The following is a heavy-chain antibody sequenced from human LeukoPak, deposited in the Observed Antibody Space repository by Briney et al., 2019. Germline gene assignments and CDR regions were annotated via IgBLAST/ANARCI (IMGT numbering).Heavy chain of an antibody. Sequence: PGGSLRLSCAASGFNFITAAMTWVRQAPGKGLEWVSLIGSSGSSTYYADSVKGRFNISRDNSNHTLSLQMNSLRVEDTAIYYCVKDIQLSTWGLGTMVTVSS. V-gene: IGHV3-23*01. CDR1: GFNFITAA. CDR3: VKDIQLST. D-gene: IGHD5-24*01. CDR2: IGSSGSST. J-gene: IGHJ3*01.